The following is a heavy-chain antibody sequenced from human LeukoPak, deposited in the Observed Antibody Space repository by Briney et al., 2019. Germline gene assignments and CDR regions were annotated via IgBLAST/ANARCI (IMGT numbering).Heavy chain of an antibody. CDR3: ARGDFWSGYYTPGVYYYYYYMDV. CDR2: TYYRSKWYN. V-gene: IGHV6-1*01. CDR1: GDSVSSNSAA. Sequence: SQTLSLTCAISGDSVSSNSAAWNWIRQSPSRGLERLGRTYYRSKWYNDYAVSVKSRITINPDTSKNQFSLQLNSVTPEDTAVYYCARGDFWSGYYTPGVYYYYYYMDVWGKGTTVTVSS. J-gene: IGHJ6*03. D-gene: IGHD3-3*01.